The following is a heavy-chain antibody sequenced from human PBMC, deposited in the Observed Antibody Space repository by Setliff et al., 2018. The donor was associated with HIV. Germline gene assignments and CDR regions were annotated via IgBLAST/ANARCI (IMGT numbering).Heavy chain of an antibody. Sequence: GESLKISCAGSGFSITDYFMYWIRQAPGKGLECVSYISTSGNSIYYADSVKGRFTISRDNAKNSLYLRMNSLRVEDTAVYYCARETISGYDSYWGQGTLVTVSS. CDR1: GFSITDYF. V-gene: IGHV3-11*01. CDR3: ARETISGYDSY. CDR2: ISTSGNSI. D-gene: IGHD5-12*01. J-gene: IGHJ4*02.